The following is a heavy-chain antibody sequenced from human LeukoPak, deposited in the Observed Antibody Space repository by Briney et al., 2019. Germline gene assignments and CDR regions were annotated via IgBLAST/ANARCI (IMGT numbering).Heavy chain of an antibody. CDR1: GFTFSSYE. CDR2: IYSGGRT. V-gene: IGHV3-66*01. CDR3: ARDEYEYAGWFDP. D-gene: IGHD5-12*01. J-gene: IGHJ5*02. Sequence: GGSLRLSCAASGFTFSSYEMNWVRQAPGKGLEWVSIIYSGGRTYYADSVKGRFTISRDNSKNTLYLQMNSLRVEDTAVYYCARDEYEYAGWFDPWGQGTLVTVSS.